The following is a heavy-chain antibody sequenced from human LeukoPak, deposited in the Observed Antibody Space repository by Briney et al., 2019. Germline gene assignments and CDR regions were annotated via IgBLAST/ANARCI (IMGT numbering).Heavy chain of an antibody. CDR1: GGSISSSSYY. Sequence: SETLSLTCTVSGGSISSSSYYWGWLRQPPGMGLEWFGSIYYSGSTYYNPSLKSRVTISVDTSKNQFSLKLSSVTAADTAVYYCARLDDSSGYYFDYWGQGTLVTVSS. V-gene: IGHV4-39*01. CDR3: ARLDDSSGYYFDY. CDR2: IYYSGST. J-gene: IGHJ4*02. D-gene: IGHD3-22*01.